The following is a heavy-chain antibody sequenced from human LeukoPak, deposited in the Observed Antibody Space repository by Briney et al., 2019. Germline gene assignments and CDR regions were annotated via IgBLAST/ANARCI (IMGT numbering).Heavy chain of an antibody. V-gene: IGHV3-7*01. Sequence: PGGSLRLSCVVSGLSFSNYWMDWVRQAPGKGLEWVAFIKQDGSETSYVDSVKGRFTLYRDNARNSLFLQMNSLRAEDTAVYYCARDWGDGYTSDAFDIWGQGTMVTVSS. D-gene: IGHD5-24*01. CDR3: ARDWGDGYTSDAFDI. J-gene: IGHJ3*02. CDR1: GLSFSNYW. CDR2: IKQDGSET.